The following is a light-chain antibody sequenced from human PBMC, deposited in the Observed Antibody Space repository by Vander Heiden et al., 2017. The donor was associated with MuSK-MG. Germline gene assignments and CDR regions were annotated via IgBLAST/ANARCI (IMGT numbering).Light chain of an antibody. CDR1: HNINRY. Sequence: DIQMTQSPSSLSAFVGDRVTITCRSSHNINRYVNWYQQRPGKAPKILSYAASSLQSGVPSRFSGSGSGTDFTLTISSLQPEDVEIYYCQQSYSIAWAFGQGTKVEIK. V-gene: IGKV1-39*01. J-gene: IGKJ1*01. CDR3: QQSYSIAWA. CDR2: AAS.